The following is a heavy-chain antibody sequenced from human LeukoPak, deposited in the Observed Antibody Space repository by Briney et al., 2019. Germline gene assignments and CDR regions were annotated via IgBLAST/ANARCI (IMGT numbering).Heavy chain of an antibody. Sequence: SETLSLTCNVSGGSIRGYYWSWIRQPPGKGLEWIGYIYSSGSTNYNPSLKSRVTMSVDTSKNQFSLKVSSVTAADTAVYYCGRGLNRSGYTREGRFDPWGQGTLVTVSS. CDR1: GGSIRGYY. CDR2: IYSSGST. D-gene: IGHD3-22*01. CDR3: GRGLNRSGYTREGRFDP. J-gene: IGHJ5*02. V-gene: IGHV4-59*01.